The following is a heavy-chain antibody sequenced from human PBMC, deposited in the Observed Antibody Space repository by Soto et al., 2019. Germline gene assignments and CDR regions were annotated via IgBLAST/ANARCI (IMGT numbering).Heavy chain of an antibody. CDR2: IYSGGST. D-gene: IGHD2-15*01. Sequence: EVQLVESGGGLVQPGGSLRLSCAASGFTVRSNYMSWVRQAPGKGLEWVSVIYSGGSTYYADSVKGRFTVSRDNFKNTVYLQMNSLRVEDTAVYYCARDRYCSAGSCNDAFDIWGQGRMVTVSS. CDR3: ARDRYCSAGSCNDAFDI. J-gene: IGHJ3*02. V-gene: IGHV3-66*01. CDR1: GFTVRSNY.